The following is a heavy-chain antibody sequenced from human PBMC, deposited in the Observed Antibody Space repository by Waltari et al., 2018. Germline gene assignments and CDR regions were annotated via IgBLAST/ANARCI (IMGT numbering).Heavy chain of an antibody. Sequence: QVQLVQSGAEVKKPGSSVKVSCKASGGTFSSYAISWVRQAPGQGFEWMGGIILIFGTANYAQKFQGRVTITADESTSTAYMELSSLRSEDTAVYYCASSRGYCGGDCYLWTWGQGTLVTVSS. CDR2: IILIFGTA. CDR1: GGTFSSYA. J-gene: IGHJ5*02. CDR3: ASSRGYCGGDCYLWT. D-gene: IGHD2-21*01. V-gene: IGHV1-69*12.